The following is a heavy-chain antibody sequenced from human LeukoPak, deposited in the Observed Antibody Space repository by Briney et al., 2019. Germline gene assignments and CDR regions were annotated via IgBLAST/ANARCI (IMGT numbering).Heavy chain of an antibody. CDR2: TYYRSKCYS. CDR3: ASPPRPLPH. Sequence: SQTLSLTCVISGDSVSSNSAAWNWIRQSPSRGLEWLGRTYYRSKCYSYSAVSVKSRIIINPDTSKNQFSLQLNSVTPEDTAVHYSASPPRPLPHCVQGILATASS. J-gene: IGHJ4*02. CDR1: GDSVSSNSAA. V-gene: IGHV6-1*01.